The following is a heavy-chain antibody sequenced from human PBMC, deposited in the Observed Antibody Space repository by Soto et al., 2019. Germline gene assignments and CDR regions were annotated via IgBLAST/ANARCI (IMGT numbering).Heavy chain of an antibody. Sequence: AFLKVSRKTSWYTFTNYGMHWGRPAPRQKLEWMGWINAGNGNTKYSQKFQGRVTITRDTSASTAYMELSSLRSEDTAVYYCASDRGYCSSTSCRSNWFDPWGQGTLVTVSS. CDR1: WYTFTNYG. D-gene: IGHD2-2*01. CDR3: ASDRGYCSSTSCRSNWFDP. V-gene: IGHV1-3*01. CDR2: INAGNGNT. J-gene: IGHJ5*02.